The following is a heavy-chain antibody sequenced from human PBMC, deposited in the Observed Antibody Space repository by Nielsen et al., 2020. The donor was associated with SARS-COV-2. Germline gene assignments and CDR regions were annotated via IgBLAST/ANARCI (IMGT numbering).Heavy chain of an antibody. CDR3: VRGHGGD. CDR1: GFTVSSNY. Sequence: GESLKISCAASGFTVSSNYMSWVRQAPGKGLEWVSVISAGGGNTYYADSVKDRFTISRDTPKNTLYGEMNSLRDEDTAVYYCVRGHGGDWGQGTLVTVSS. V-gene: IGHV3-53*01. J-gene: IGHJ4*02. CDR2: ISAGGGNT.